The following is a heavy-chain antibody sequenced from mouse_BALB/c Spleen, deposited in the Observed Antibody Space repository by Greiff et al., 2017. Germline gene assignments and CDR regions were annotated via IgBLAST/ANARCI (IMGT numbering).Heavy chain of an antibody. CDR3: ARSGIYDGYLYFDV. V-gene: IGHV1S81*02. Sequence: SCNSYWMHWVKQRPGQGLEWIGEINPSNGRTNYNEKFKSKATLTVDKSSSTAYMQLSSLTSEDSAVYYCARSGIYDGYLYFDVWGAGTTVTVSS. CDR1: SCNSYW. J-gene: IGHJ1*01. D-gene: IGHD2-3*01. CDR2: INPSNGRT.